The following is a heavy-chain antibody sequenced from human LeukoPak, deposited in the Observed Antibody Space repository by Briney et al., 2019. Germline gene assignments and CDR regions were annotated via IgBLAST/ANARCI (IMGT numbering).Heavy chain of an antibody. Sequence: GGSLRLSCAASGFTFDDYGMSWVRQAPGKGLEWVSAISGSGGSTYYADSVKGRFTISRDNSKNTLYLQMNSLRAEDTAVYYCAKGDMVREFDFDYWGQGTLVTVSS. J-gene: IGHJ4*02. V-gene: IGHV3-23*01. CDR1: GFTFDDYG. CDR3: AKGDMVREFDFDY. D-gene: IGHD3-10*01. CDR2: ISGSGGST.